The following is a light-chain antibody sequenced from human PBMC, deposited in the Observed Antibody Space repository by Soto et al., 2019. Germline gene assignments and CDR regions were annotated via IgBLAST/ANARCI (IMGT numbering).Light chain of an antibody. CDR2: WAS. CDR3: QQYYDIPYT. CDR1: QSILYSSNNKNH. J-gene: IGKJ2*01. V-gene: IGKV4-1*01. Sequence: DIVMTQSPDSLAVSLGERATINCKSSQSILYSSNNKNHLAWYQQRPGQPPKLLIYWASTREFGVPDRFSGSGSVTDFTLTISSLQAEDVAVYYCQQYYDIPYTFGQGTKLEIK.